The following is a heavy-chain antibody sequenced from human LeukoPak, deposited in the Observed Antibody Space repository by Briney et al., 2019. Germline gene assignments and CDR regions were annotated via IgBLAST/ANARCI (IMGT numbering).Heavy chain of an antibody. CDR2: IYTSGTT. Sequence: SETLSLTCTVSGGFISSYYWSWIRQPAGKGLEWIGRIYTSGTTNYNPSLKSRVTISVDTSKNQFSLKLSSVTAADTAVYYCARGRSIGKYYYYYYGMDVWGQGTTVTVSS. D-gene: IGHD3-3*02. CDR3: ARGRSIGKYYYYYYGMDV. J-gene: IGHJ6*02. CDR1: GGFISSYY. V-gene: IGHV4-4*07.